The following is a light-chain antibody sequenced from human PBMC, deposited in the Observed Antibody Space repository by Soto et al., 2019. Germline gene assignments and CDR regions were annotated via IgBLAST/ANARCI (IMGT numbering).Light chain of an antibody. Sequence: QSALTQPASVSGSPGQSITISCTGTSSDVGTYNYVSWYQQHPGKAPKLIIYDVSTRPSGLSNHFSGSKSGNTASLTISGLQAEDEADYFCSSYASTSTLVVFGGGTKLTVL. CDR1: SSDVGTYNY. V-gene: IGLV2-14*01. J-gene: IGLJ2*01. CDR2: DVS. CDR3: SSYASTSTLVV.